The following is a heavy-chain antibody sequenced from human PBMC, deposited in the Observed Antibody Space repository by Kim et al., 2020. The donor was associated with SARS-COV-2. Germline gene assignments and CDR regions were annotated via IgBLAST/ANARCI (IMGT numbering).Heavy chain of an antibody. D-gene: IGHD2-2*01. CDR1: GFTFRSYE. CDR2: ISSSSNSK. Sequence: GGSLRLSCAASGFTFRSYEMNWVRQAPGKGLEWVAYISSSSNSKYYADSVKGRFTISRDNAKDSLYLQMNGLRAEDTAVYFCAGVVLVSPDAFDIWGQGTTVTVSS. J-gene: IGHJ3*02. V-gene: IGHV3-48*03. CDR3: AGVVLVSPDAFDI.